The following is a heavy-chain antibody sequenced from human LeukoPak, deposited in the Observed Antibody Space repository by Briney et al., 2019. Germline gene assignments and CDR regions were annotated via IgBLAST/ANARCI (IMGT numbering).Heavy chain of an antibody. Sequence: GGSLRLTCAASGFTFGDYYMTWIRQTPGKGLEWVSYISSSGSVTYNADSVKGRFIISRDNAKNSLDLQMNSLRDEDTAVYYCARIYGSGSYYFFDYWGQGTLVTVSS. CDR3: ARIYGSGSYYFFDY. V-gene: IGHV3-11*01. CDR2: ISSSGSVT. D-gene: IGHD3-10*01. J-gene: IGHJ4*02. CDR1: GFTFGDYY.